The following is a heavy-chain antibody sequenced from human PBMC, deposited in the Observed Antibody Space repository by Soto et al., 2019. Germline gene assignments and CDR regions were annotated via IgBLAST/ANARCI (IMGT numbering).Heavy chain of an antibody. J-gene: IGHJ6*04. CDR2: ISAYNGNT. CDR3: ASIAARPHYYGMDV. CDR1: GYTFTSYG. D-gene: IGHD6-6*01. V-gene: IGHV1-18*01. Sequence: ASVKVSCKASGYTFTSYGISWVRQAPGQGLEWMGWISAYNGNTNYAQKLQGRVTMTTDTSTSTAYMELRSLRSDDTAVYYCASIAARPHYYGMDVWGKGTTVPVSS.